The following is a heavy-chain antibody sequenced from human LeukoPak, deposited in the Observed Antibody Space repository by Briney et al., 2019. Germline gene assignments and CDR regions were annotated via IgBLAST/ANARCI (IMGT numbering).Heavy chain of an antibody. D-gene: IGHD2-15*01. CDR3: ASATLRCSGGSCYEMDV. J-gene: IGHJ6*04. V-gene: IGHV1-69*06. Sequence: SVKVSCKASGGTFSSYAISWVRQAPGQGLEWMGGIIPIFGTPDYAQKFQDRLTITADKSTSTAYMELTSLRSEDTAVYYCASATLRCSGGSCYEMDVWGKGTTVTVSS. CDR1: GGTFSSYA. CDR2: IIPIFGTP.